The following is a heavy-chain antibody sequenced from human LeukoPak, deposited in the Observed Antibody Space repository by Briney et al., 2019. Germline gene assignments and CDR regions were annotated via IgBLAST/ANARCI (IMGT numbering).Heavy chain of an antibody. CDR2: ISSSTTTI. V-gene: IGHV3-48*01. CDR1: GFTFSSYS. J-gene: IGHJ4*02. CDR3: AKDGY. Sequence: GGSLRLSCAASGFTFSSYSMNWVRQAPGKGLEWVSYISSSTTTIYYADSVKGRFTISRDTAKNSMYLQMNSLRTEDTALYYCAKDGYWGQGTLVTVSS.